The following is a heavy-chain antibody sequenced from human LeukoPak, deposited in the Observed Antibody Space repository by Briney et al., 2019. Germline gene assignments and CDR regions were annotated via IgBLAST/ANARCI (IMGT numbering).Heavy chain of an antibody. V-gene: IGHV4-38-2*01. J-gene: IGHJ3*02. Sequence: SETLSLTCAASGYSISSGYYWGWIRQPPGKGLEWIGSVYHSGSTYYNPSLKSRVTMSVDTSKNQFSLKLSSVTAADTAVYYCARHQWELGAFDIWGQGTMVTVFS. CDR1: GYSISSGYY. CDR3: ARHQWELGAFDI. CDR2: VYHSGST. D-gene: IGHD1-26*01.